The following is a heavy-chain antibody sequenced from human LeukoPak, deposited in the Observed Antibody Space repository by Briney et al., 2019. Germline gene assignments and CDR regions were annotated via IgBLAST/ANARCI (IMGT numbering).Heavy chain of an antibody. CDR2: VYPGDSDT. V-gene: IGHV5-51*01. Sequence: GESLKISCQGSGYSFTSYWIGWVRQMPGKGLEWMGIVYPGDSDTRYSPSSQGQVTISADKSINTAYLQWSSLKASDTAMYYCARLSMAARYFDYWGQGTLVTVSS. J-gene: IGHJ4*02. CDR3: ARLSMAARYFDY. D-gene: IGHD6-6*01. CDR1: GYSFTSYW.